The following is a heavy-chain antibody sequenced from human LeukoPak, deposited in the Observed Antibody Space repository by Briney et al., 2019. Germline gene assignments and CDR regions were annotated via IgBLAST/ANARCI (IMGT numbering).Heavy chain of an antibody. CDR2: IYYSGHT. J-gene: IGHJ6*01. CDR1: GASINSDTYY. V-gene: IGHV4-31*03. CDR3: TRDPKYRGYGTGLDV. D-gene: IGHD5-12*01. Sequence: SETLSLTCNVSGASINSDTYYWTWVRQHTGQGLEWIGYIYYSGHTYYNPSLNSRASISIDTSKDQFSLMLRSVTAADTAVYYCTRDPKYRGYGTGLDVWGQRTRLTVSS.